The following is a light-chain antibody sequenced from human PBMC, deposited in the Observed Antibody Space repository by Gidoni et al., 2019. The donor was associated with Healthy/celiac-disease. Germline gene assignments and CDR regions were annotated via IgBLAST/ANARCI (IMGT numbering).Light chain of an antibody. CDR1: QSISSY. V-gene: IGKV1-39*01. CDR3: QQSYSTPA. CDR2: AAS. Sequence: DLQMTQSPSSLSASVGDRVTITCRASQSISSYLNWYQQKPGKAPKLLSYAASSLQSGVPSRFSGSGSGTDFTLTISSLQPEDVETYYCQQSYSTPAFGQGTKVEIK. J-gene: IGKJ1*01.